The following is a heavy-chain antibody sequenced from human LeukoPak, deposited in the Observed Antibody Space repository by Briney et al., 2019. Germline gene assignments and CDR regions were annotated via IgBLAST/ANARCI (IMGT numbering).Heavy chain of an antibody. V-gene: IGHV4-34*01. CDR3: ASGLQSSWFDP. CDR1: GGSFSGYY. CDR2: INHSGST. Sequence: SETLSLTCAVYGGSFSGYYWSWIRQPPGKGLEWIGEINHSGSTNYNPSLKSRVTISVDTSKNQFSLKLSSVTAADTAVYYCASGLQSSWFDPWGQGTLVTVSS. J-gene: IGHJ5*02. D-gene: IGHD6-19*01.